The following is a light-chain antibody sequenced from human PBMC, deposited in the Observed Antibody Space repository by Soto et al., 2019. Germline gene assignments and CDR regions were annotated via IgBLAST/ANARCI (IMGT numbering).Light chain of an antibody. V-gene: IGLV2-8*01. CDR3: ASYAGSQNYV. CDR2: EVS. Sequence: QSALTQPPSASGSLGQSVTISCTGTSADVGGYNFVSWYQQHPGKAPKLMIFEVSQRPSGVPDRFSGSKPGNTASLTVSELQAEDEADYYCASYAGSQNYVFGTGTKVTV. CDR1: SADVGGYNF. J-gene: IGLJ1*01.